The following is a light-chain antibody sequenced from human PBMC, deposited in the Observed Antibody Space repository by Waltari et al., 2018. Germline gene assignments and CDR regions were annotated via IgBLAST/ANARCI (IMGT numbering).Light chain of an antibody. CDR2: KVS. CDR3: MQGTHWPLT. CDR1: QSLVHSDGNTY. V-gene: IGKV2-30*02. J-gene: IGKJ5*01. Sequence: DAAMTQSQLSLPVTLGQPASISCRSSQSLVHSDGNTYLNWFRQRPGQSPRRLIYKVSRRESGVPDRFSGSGSGTDFTLKISRVEAEDVGIYYCMQGTHWPLTFGQGTRLEI.